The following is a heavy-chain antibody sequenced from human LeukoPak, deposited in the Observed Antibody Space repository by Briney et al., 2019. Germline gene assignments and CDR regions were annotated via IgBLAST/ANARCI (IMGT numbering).Heavy chain of an antibody. D-gene: IGHD3-22*01. J-gene: IGHJ4*02. CDR1: GYTFTSYY. V-gene: IGHV1-46*01. CDR3: ASCDSSGCHFDY. CDR2: INPSGGST. Sequence: ASVKVSCKASGYTFTSYYMHWVRQAPGQGLEWMGIINPSGGSTSYAQKFQGRVTMTRDTSTSTVYMELSSLRSEDTAVYYCASCDSSGCHFDYWGQGTLVTVSS.